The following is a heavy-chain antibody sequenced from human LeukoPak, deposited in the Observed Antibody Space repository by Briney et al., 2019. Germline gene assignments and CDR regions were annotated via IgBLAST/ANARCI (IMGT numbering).Heavy chain of an antibody. D-gene: IGHD6-13*01. V-gene: IGHV1-2*06. CDR2: INPNSGGT. J-gene: IGHJ4*02. Sequence: GASVKVSCKASGYTFTGYYMHWVRQAPGQGLEWMGRINPNSGGTNYAQKFQGRVTMTRDTSIRTAYMELSRLRSDDTAVYYCARYSSSWYGGYDYWGQGTLVTVSS. CDR1: GYTFTGYY. CDR3: ARYSSSWYGGYDY.